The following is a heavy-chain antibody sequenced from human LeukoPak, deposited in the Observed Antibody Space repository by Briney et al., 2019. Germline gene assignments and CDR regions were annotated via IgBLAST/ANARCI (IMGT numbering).Heavy chain of an antibody. CDR3: ARVSSAYGMDV. CDR1: GGSISSGGYS. Sequence: PSETLSLTCAVSGGSISSGGYSWSWIRQPPGKGLEWIGYIYHSGSTYHNPSLKSRVTISVDKSKNRFSLKLSSVTAADTAVYYCARVSSAYGMDVWGQGTTVTVSS. J-gene: IGHJ6*02. CDR2: IYHSGST. V-gene: IGHV4-30-2*01.